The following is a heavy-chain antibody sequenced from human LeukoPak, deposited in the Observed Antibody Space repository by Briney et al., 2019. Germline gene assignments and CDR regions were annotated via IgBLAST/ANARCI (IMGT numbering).Heavy chain of an antibody. CDR3: ARGGVMVAGTPYYYYGMDV. CDR2: ISSSSSYI. V-gene: IGHV3-21*01. Sequence: GGSLRLSCAASGFTFSDAWMNWVRQAPGKGLEWVSSISSSSSYIYYADSVKGRFTISRDNAKNSLYLQMNSLRAEDTAVYYCARGGVMVAGTPYYYYGMDVWGQGTTVTVSS. CDR1: GFTFSDAW. J-gene: IGHJ6*02. D-gene: IGHD2-8*01.